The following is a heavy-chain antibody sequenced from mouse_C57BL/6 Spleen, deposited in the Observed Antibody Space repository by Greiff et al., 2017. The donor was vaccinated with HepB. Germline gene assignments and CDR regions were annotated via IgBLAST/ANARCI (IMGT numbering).Heavy chain of an antibody. V-gene: IGHV1-64*01. CDR1: GYTFTSYW. Sequence: VQLQQSGAELVKPGASVKLSCKASGYTFTSYWMHWVKQRPGQGLEWIGMIHPNSGSTNYNEKFKSKATLTVDKSSSTAYMQLSSLTSEDSAVYYCARGGDYDGEWYFDVWGTVTTVTVSS. CDR2: IHPNSGST. CDR3: ARGGDYDGEWYFDV. D-gene: IGHD2-4*01. J-gene: IGHJ1*03.